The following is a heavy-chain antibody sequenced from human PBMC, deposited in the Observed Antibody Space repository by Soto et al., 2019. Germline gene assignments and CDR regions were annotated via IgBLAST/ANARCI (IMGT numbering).Heavy chain of an antibody. V-gene: IGHV3-66*01. CDR2: IYTGGST. Sequence: GGSLRLPCAVSGCTVSRIFVSWVRKAPGKGLQWVSLIYTGGSTYYADSVKGRFTISRDHSKNTLYLQMNSLRAEDTAVYYCARVTYYDSSACFDYWGHGTLVTVSS. D-gene: IGHD3-22*01. CDR1: GCTVSRIF. CDR3: ARVTYYDSSACFDY. J-gene: IGHJ4*01.